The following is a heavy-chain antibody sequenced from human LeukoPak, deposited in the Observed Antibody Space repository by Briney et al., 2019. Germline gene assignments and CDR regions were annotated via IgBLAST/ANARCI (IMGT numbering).Heavy chain of an antibody. Sequence: HSGGSLRLSCAASGFTFSSYGMHWVRQAPGKGLEWVAVIWYDGSNKYYADSVKGRFTTSRDNSKNTLYLQMNSLRAEDTAVYYCAKPRHCSGGSCERLWDYWGQGTLVTVSS. V-gene: IGHV3-33*06. CDR3: AKPRHCSGGSCERLWDY. D-gene: IGHD2-15*01. CDR1: GFTFSSYG. CDR2: IWYDGSNK. J-gene: IGHJ4*02.